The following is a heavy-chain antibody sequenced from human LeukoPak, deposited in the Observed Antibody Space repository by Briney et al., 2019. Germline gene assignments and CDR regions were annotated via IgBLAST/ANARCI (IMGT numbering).Heavy chain of an antibody. Sequence: ASVKVSRKASGYTFTSYGISWVRQAPGQGLEWMGWISAYNGNTNYAQKFQGRVTITRDTSASTAYMELSSLRSEDTAVYYCAREKIGWFDPWGQGTLVTVSS. CDR1: GYTFTSYG. CDR3: AREKIGWFDP. D-gene: IGHD3-22*01. J-gene: IGHJ5*02. V-gene: IGHV1-18*01. CDR2: ISAYNGNT.